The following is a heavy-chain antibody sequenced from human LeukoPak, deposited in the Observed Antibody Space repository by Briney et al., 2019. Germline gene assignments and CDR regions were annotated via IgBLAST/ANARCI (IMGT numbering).Heavy chain of an antibody. CDR3: AKDGGYDQASDAFDI. CDR2: ISWNSGSI. CDR1: GFTFDDYA. Sequence: GGSLRLSCAASGFTFDDYAMHWVRQAPGKGLEWVSGISWNSGSIGYADSVKGRFTISRDNAKNSLYLQMNSLRAEDTALYYCAKDGGYDQASDAFDIWGQGTMVTVSS. J-gene: IGHJ3*02. V-gene: IGHV3-9*01. D-gene: IGHD2-2*01.